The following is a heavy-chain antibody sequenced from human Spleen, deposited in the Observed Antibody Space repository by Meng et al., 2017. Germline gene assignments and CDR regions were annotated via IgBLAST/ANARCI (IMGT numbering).Heavy chain of an antibody. CDR2: ITSSSSDR. CDR3: ARDYYGPSSSSVSYYYYGMDL. CDR1: GFSFNYYN. J-gene: IGHJ6*02. V-gene: IGHV3-21*01. D-gene: IGHD2-2*01. Sequence: GGSLRLSCAASGFSFNYYNLNWVRQAPGKGLEWVSSITSSSSDRDYADSVKGRFTISRDNAENSLHLQMDSLRAEDTAVYYCARDYYGPSSSSVSYYYYGMDLWGQGTTVTVSS.